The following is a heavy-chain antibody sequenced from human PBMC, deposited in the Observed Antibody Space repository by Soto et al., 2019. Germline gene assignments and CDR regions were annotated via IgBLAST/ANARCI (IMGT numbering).Heavy chain of an antibody. Sequence: ASVKVSCKASGYTFTSYDINWVRQATGQGLEWMGWMNPNSGNTGYAQKFQGRVTMTRNTSISTAYMELSSLRSEDTAVYYCARALVVTAIRDYYYGMDVWGQGTTVTVSS. V-gene: IGHV1-8*01. CDR1: GYTFTSYD. CDR2: MNPNSGNT. J-gene: IGHJ6*02. CDR3: ARALVVTAIRDYYYGMDV. D-gene: IGHD2-21*02.